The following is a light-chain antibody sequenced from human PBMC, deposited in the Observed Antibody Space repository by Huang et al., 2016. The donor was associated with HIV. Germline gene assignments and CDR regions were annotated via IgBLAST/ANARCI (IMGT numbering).Light chain of an antibody. J-gene: IGKJ2*01. CDR2: DAS. Sequence: DIQMTQSPSSLSASVRNRVTITCQASQDISNYLNWYQQKPRKAPKLLIYDASNLETGVPSRCSGSGSGTDFTFTISSLQPEDIETYYCQQYDDLPYTFGQGTKLEIK. CDR1: QDISNY. V-gene: IGKV1-33*01. CDR3: QQYDDLPYT.